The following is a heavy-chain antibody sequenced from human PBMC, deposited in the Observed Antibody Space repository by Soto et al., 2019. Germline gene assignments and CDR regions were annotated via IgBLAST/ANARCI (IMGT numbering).Heavy chain of an antibody. CDR2: IIPIFGTA. J-gene: IGHJ4*02. CDR3: ARGSAAYYYDSSGYPTTDLDY. V-gene: IGHV1-69*13. CDR1: GGTFSSYA. Sequence: SVKVSCKASGGTFSSYAISWVRQAPGQGLEWMGGIIPIFGTANYAQKFQGRVTITADESTSTAYMELSSLRSEDTAVYYCARGSAAYYYDSSGYPTTDLDYWGQGTLVTVSS. D-gene: IGHD3-22*01.